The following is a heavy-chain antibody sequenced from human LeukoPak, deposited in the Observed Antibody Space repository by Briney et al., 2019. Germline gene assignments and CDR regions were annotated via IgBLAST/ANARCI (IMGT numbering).Heavy chain of an antibody. J-gene: IGHJ6*03. Sequence: GGSLRLSCAGSGFIFSHYYMTWVRQPPGKGPEWVANIKQDESERYSVDSVKGRFTISRDNAKNSVYLHMNSLRAEDTALYYCARLSAYYYGSYFYYYMDVWGKGTTVTVSS. CDR1: GFIFSHYY. D-gene: IGHD3-10*01. CDR2: IKQDESER. V-gene: IGHV3-7*01. CDR3: ARLSAYYYGSYFYYYMDV.